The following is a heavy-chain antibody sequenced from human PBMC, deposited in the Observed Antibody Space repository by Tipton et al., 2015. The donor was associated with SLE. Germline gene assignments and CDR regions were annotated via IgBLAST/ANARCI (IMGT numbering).Heavy chain of an antibody. D-gene: IGHD2/OR15-2a*01. CDR1: SGSISSSSYY. Sequence: TLSLTCTVSSGSISSSSYYWGWIRQPPGKGLEWIGSIYYSGNTYYNPSLKSRVTISPYTSKKQFSLRLSSVTAADTAVYYCARHASFTFLGAFDVWGQGTMITVSS. CDR2: IYYSGNT. V-gene: IGHV4-39*01. J-gene: IGHJ3*01. CDR3: ARHASFTFLGAFDV.